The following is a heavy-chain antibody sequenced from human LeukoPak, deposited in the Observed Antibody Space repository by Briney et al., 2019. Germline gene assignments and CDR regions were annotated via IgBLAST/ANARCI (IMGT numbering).Heavy chain of an antibody. CDR2: IYYSGST. CDR3: ARRGGYYYGSGSPLYFDY. V-gene: IGHV4-59*08. Sequence: PSETLSLTCTVSGGSISSYYWSWIRQPPGKGLEWIGYIYYSGSTNYNPSLKSRVTISVDTSKNQFSLKLSSVTAADTAVYYCARRGGYYYGSGSPLYFDYWGQGTLVTVSS. D-gene: IGHD3-10*01. CDR1: GGSISSYY. J-gene: IGHJ4*02.